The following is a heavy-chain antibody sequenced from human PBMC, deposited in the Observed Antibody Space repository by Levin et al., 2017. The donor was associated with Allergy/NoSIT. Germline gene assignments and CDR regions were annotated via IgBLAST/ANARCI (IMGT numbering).Heavy chain of an antibody. V-gene: IGHV4-59*01. D-gene: IGHD3-3*01. J-gene: IGHJ3*02. CDR1: GGSISSYY. CDR3: ARALPKSITIFGVVIQHPPDAFDI. Sequence: SQTLSLTCTVSGGSISSYYWSWIRQPPGKGLEWIGYIYYSGSTNYNPSLKSRVTISVDTSKNQFSLKLSSVTAADTAVYYCARALPKSITIFGVVIQHPPDAFDIWGQGTMVTVSS. CDR2: IYYSGST.